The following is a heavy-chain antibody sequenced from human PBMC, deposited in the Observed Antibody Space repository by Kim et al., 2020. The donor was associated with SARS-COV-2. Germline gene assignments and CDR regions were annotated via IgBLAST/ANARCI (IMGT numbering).Heavy chain of an antibody. V-gene: IGHV3-23*01. CDR1: GFTFSSYA. D-gene: IGHD2-15*01. CDR2: ISGSGGST. Sequence: GGSLRLSCAASGFTFSSYAMSWVRQAPGKGLEWVSAISGSGGSTYYADSVKGRFTISRDNSKNTLYLQMNSLRAEDTAVYYCAKARIRHLNSRWFDPWAREPWSPSPQ. CDR3: AKARIRHLNSRWFDP. J-gene: IGHJ5*02.